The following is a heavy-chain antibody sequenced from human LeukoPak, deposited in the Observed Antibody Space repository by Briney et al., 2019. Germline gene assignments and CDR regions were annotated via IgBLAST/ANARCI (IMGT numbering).Heavy chain of an antibody. CDR3: ARQGGFGELSDY. CDR1: GGSFSGCY. CDR2: INHSGST. V-gene: IGHV4-34*01. J-gene: IGHJ4*02. Sequence: SETLSLTCAVYGGSFSGCYWSWIRQPPGKGLEWIGEINHSGSTNYNPSLKSRVTISVDTSKNQFSLKLSSVTAADTAVYYCARQGGFGELSDYWGQGTLVTVSS. D-gene: IGHD3-10*01.